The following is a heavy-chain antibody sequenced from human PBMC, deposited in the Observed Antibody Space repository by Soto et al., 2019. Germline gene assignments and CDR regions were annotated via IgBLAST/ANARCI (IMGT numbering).Heavy chain of an antibody. CDR1: GFSFSGSA. Sequence: PGGSLRLSCAASGFSFSGSAVHWVRQASGKGLEWVGRIRSKGNNYATAYAASVKGRFTISRDDSKNMAYLQMNSLKTDDTAVYYCTRLEDDKGYDYYGMDVWGQGTTVTVSS. CDR3: TRLEDDKGYDYYGMDV. V-gene: IGHV3-73*01. CDR2: IRSKGNNYAT. D-gene: IGHD3-22*01. J-gene: IGHJ6*02.